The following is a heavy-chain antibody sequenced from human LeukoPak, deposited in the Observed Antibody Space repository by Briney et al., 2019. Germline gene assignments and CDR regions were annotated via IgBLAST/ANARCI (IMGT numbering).Heavy chain of an antibody. CDR2: MNPISGDT. J-gene: IGHJ5*02. V-gene: IGHV1-8*01. CDR3: ARVPRRGERFDP. CDR1: GYTFTSYD. Sequence: GASVKVSCKASGYTFTSYDVNWVRQATGQGLEWMGWMNPISGDTGYALKFQGGVTMSRNTSISTAYMELGSLRSEDTAVYYCARVPRRGERFDPWGQGTLVTVSS. D-gene: IGHD3-10*01.